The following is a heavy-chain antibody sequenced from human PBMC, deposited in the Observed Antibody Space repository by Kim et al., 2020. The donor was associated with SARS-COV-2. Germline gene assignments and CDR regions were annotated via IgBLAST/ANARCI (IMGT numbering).Heavy chain of an antibody. V-gene: IGHV1-18*04. CDR3: ARGGELWGDYLHYYYYYGMDV. Sequence: ASVKVSCKASGYTFTSYGISWVRQAPGQGLEWMGWISAYNGNTNYAQKLQGRVTMTTDTSTSTAYMELRSLRSDDTAVYYCARGGELWGDYLHYYYYYGMDVWGQGTTVTASS. CDR1: GYTFTSYG. J-gene: IGHJ6*02. D-gene: IGHD4-17*01. CDR2: ISAYNGNT.